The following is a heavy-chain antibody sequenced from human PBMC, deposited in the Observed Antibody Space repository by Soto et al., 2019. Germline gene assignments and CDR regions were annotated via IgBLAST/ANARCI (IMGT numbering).Heavy chain of an antibody. D-gene: IGHD3-3*01. CDR1: GFSFGSYA. CDR2: ISGSGGST. Sequence: GGSLRLSCAASGFSFGSYAMSWVRQAPGKGLEWVSAISGSGGSTYYADSVKGRFTISRDNSKNTLYLQMNSLRAEDTAVYYCAKGVLRFLEWLFDYYYYGMDVWGQGTTVTVSS. V-gene: IGHV3-23*01. CDR3: AKGVLRFLEWLFDYYYYGMDV. J-gene: IGHJ6*02.